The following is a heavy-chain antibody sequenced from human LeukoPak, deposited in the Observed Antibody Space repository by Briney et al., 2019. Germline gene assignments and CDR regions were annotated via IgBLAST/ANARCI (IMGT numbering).Heavy chain of an antibody. CDR1: GGSISSYY. V-gene: IGHV4-4*07. D-gene: IGHD3-3*01. CDR2: IYSSGST. J-gene: IGHJ4*02. CDR3: AREWRY. Sequence: PSETLSLTCTVSGGSISSYYWTWIRQPAGKGLQWIGRIYSSGSTNYNPSLKSRVTISLDKSKNQFSLRLTSVTAADTAVYYCAREWRYWGQGTLVTVSS.